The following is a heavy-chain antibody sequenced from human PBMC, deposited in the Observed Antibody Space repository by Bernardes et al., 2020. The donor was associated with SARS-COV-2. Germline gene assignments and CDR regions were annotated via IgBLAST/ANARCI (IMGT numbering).Heavy chain of an antibody. CDR3: ARRPDFALIPTATASGMDV. V-gene: IGHV3-74*01. CDR1: GFTFSSYW. CDR2: IKSDGSST. D-gene: IGHD2-2*01. Sequence: GGSLRLSRAASGFTFSSYWMHWVRQAPGKGLVWVSRIKSDGSSTSYADSVKGRFTISRDNAKNTLYLQMNGLRAEDTAVYYYARRPDFALIPTATASGMDVWGPGTTVTVSS. J-gene: IGHJ6*02.